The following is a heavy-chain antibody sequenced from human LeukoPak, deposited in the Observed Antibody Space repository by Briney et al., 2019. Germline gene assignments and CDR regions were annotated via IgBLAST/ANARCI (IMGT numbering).Heavy chain of an antibody. Sequence: SGGSLRLSCAASGFTFRTYGIHWVRQAPGKGLEWVSSISSSSNFIYYADSVKGRFTISRDNAKISLYLQMNSLRAEDTAVYYCARGNGGTRSRYWYFDLWGRGTLATVSS. V-gene: IGHV3-21*01. CDR3: ARGNGGTRSRYWYFDL. CDR2: ISSSSNFI. CDR1: GFTFRTYG. J-gene: IGHJ2*01. D-gene: IGHD4-23*01.